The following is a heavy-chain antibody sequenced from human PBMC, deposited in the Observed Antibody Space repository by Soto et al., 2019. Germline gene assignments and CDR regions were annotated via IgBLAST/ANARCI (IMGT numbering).Heavy chain of an antibody. V-gene: IGHV4-38-2*02. Sequence: PSETLSLTSTVSGYSFSSTYSWGWVRQPPGKGQAWLGSIYHSGSIYNNPSLRSRVTISVDTSKNQSSLKLSSVTAADTAVYYCARDSPSVQGCSSTSCYRGGGDITMVRGVKFFDYWGQGTLVTVSS. J-gene: IGHJ4*02. D-gene: IGHD2-2*02. CDR2: IYHSGSI. CDR3: ARDSPSVQGCSSTSCYRGGGDITMVRGVKFFDY. CDR1: GYSFSSTYS.